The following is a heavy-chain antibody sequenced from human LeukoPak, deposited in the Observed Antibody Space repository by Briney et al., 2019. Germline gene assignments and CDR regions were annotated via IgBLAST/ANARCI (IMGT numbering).Heavy chain of an antibody. V-gene: IGHV4-39*07. CDR1: GFTFSNYY. J-gene: IGHJ4*02. CDR3: ASFGYSSGWYFDY. CDR2: IFYGGST. Sequence: PGGSLKLSCTASGFTFSNYYMSWVRQAPGKGLEWIGTIFYGGSTYYNPSLKSRVTISIDTSKNQFSLKLTSVTAADTAVYYCASFGYSSGWYFDYWGQGTLVTVSS. D-gene: IGHD6-19*01.